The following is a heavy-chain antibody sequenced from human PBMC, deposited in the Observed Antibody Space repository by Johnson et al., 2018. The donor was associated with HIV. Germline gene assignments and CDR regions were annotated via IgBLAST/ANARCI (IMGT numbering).Heavy chain of an antibody. Sequence: QVQLVESGGGVVQPGRSLRLSCVVSGFTFSSYAMHWVRQAPGKGLEWVALISYDGRNRYYADSVKGRFTISRDNAKNSLYLQMNSLRAEDTAVYYCASVFDAFDIWGQGTMVTVSS. J-gene: IGHJ3*02. CDR2: ISYDGRNR. D-gene: IGHD5/OR15-5a*01. V-gene: IGHV3-30*04. CDR3: ASVFDAFDI. CDR1: GFTFSSYA.